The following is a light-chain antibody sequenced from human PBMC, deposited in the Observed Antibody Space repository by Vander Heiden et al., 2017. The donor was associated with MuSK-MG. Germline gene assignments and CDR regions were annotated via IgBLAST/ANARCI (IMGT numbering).Light chain of an antibody. CDR1: QSVSSN. CDR3: QQDNNSPIT. CDR2: GAS. Sequence: EIVMTQSPATLSVSPGEGATLSCRASQSVSSNLAWYQQKPGQAPRLLIYGASTRATGIPARFSGSGSGTEFTLTISSLQSEDSAVYYCQQDNNSPITFGGGTKVDIK. J-gene: IGKJ4*01. V-gene: IGKV3-15*01.